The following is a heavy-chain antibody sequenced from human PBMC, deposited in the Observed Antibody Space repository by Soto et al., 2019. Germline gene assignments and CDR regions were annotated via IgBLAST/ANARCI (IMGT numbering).Heavy chain of an antibody. CDR2: FYPGDSTS. Sequence: PGESLKISCKTSGYSFISYWVAWVRQLPGKGLEWMGTFYPGDSTSTYSPSFQGQVTISVDKSISTAYLQLSSLKASDTAMYYCARIIGYYRNNDCSWTFDIWGQGTMVTVSS. CDR1: GYSFISYW. D-gene: IGHD2-15*01. V-gene: IGHV5-51*01. CDR3: ARIIGYYRNNDCSWTFDI. J-gene: IGHJ3*02.